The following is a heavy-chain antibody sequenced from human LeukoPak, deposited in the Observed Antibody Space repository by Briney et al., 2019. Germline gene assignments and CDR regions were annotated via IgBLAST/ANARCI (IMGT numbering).Heavy chain of an antibody. CDR2: ICYSGST. J-gene: IGHJ5*02. Sequence: SETLSLTCTVSGGSISSYYWSWIRQPPGKGLEWIGYICYSGSTNYNPSLKSRVTISVDTSKNQFSLKLSSVTAADTAVYYCARSYSSGWYGRGNWFDPWGQGTLVTVSS. CDR3: ARSYSSGWYGRGNWFDP. D-gene: IGHD6-19*01. V-gene: IGHV4-59*01. CDR1: GGSISSYY.